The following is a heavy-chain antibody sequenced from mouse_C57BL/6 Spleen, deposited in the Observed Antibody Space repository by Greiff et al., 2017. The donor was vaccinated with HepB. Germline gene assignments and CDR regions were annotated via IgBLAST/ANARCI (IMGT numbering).Heavy chain of an antibody. Sequence: VQLQQSGAELARPGASVKMSCKASGYTFTSYTMHWVKQRPGQGLEWIGYINPSSGYTKYNQKFKDKATLTADKSSSTAYMQLSSLTSEDSAVYYFSSTVVATRDFDYWGQGTTLTVSS. CDR3: SSTVVATRDFDY. CDR1: GYTFTSYT. CDR2: INPSSGYT. J-gene: IGHJ2*01. D-gene: IGHD1-1*01. V-gene: IGHV1-4*01.